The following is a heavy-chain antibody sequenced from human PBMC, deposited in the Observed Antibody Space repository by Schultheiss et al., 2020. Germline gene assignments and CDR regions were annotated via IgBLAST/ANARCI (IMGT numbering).Heavy chain of an antibody. Sequence: SETLSLTCTVSGGSISSSSYYWGWIRQPPGKGLEWIGYIYYSGSTNYNPSLKSRVTISVDTSKNQFSLKLSSVTAADTAVYYCARDTHYYDSSGYSLDYWGQGTLVTVSS. CDR2: IYYSGST. V-gene: IGHV4-61*01. J-gene: IGHJ4*02. D-gene: IGHD3-22*01. CDR3: ARDTHYYDSSGYSLDY. CDR1: GGSISSSSYY.